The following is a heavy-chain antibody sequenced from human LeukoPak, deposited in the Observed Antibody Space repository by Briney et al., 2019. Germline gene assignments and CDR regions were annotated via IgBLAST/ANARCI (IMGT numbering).Heavy chain of an antibody. J-gene: IGHJ4*02. V-gene: IGHV4-34*01. CDR1: GGSFSGYY. D-gene: IGHD2-2*01. CDR2: INHSGST. Sequence: SETLSLTCAVYGGSFSGYYWSWIRQPPGKGLEWIGEINHSGSTNYNPSLKSRVTISVDTSKDQFSLTLSSVTAADMAVYYCARVARCTSCFDVDYWGQGTLVTVSS. CDR3: ARVARCTSCFDVDY.